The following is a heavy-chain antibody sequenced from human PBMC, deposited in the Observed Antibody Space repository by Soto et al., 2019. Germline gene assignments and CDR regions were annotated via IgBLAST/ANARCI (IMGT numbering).Heavy chain of an antibody. Sequence: WGSLRLSCAASGFTFSSYAMHWVRQAPGKGLEWVAVISYDGSNKYYADSVKGRFTISRDNSKNTLYLQMNSLRAEDTAVYYCARELAVRGVIPFDPWGQGTLVTVSS. J-gene: IGHJ5*02. CDR3: ARELAVRGVIPFDP. V-gene: IGHV3-30-3*01. CDR1: GFTFSSYA. D-gene: IGHD3-10*01. CDR2: ISYDGSNK.